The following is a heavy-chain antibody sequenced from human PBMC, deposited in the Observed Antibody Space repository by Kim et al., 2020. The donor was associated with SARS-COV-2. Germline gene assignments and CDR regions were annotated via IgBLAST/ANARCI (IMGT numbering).Heavy chain of an antibody. V-gene: IGHV1-69*01. CDR3: ARAFYDSSGYYPNFDY. D-gene: IGHD3-22*01. Sequence: KFQGRVTITADESTSTAYMELSSLRSEDTAVYYCARAFYDSSGYYPNFDYWGQGTLVTVSS. J-gene: IGHJ4*02.